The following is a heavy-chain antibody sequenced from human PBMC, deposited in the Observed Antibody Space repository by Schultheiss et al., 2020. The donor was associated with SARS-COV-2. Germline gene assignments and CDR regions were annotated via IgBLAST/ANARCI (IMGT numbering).Heavy chain of an antibody. CDR3: AREGIIPTAIQLDY. D-gene: IGHD2-2*02. V-gene: IGHV3-7*01. CDR2: IKQDGSEK. Sequence: GGSLRLSCAASGFTFSSYAMHWVRQAPGKGLEWVANIKQDGSEKYYVDSVKGRFTISRDNSKNTLYLQMNSLRAADTAVYYCAREGIIPTAIQLDYWGQGTLVTVSS. J-gene: IGHJ4*02. CDR1: GFTFSSYA.